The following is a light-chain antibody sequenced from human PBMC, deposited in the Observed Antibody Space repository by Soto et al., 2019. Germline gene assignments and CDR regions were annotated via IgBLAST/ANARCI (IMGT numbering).Light chain of an antibody. V-gene: IGLV2-8*01. CDR3: SSYAGSNNVV. Sequence: QSALTQPPSASGSPGQSVTISCTGTSSDVGGYNYVSWYQQHPGKAPKLMIYEVSKRPSGVPDRFSGSKSGNTASLTVSGLQAEDEADEYCSSYAGSNNVVFGGGTKVTVL. CDR2: EVS. J-gene: IGLJ2*01. CDR1: SSDVGGYNY.